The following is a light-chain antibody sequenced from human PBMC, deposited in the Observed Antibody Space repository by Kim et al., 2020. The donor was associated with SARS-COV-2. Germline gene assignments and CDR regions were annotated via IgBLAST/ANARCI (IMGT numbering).Light chain of an antibody. CDR2: QDK. Sequence: GQTASSSGVGDKLETKYGCWNKQRPGQAPLLVIYQDKKRNSGIPERVAGSNSGNTATLTIQGTQAMEEADYYCQAWDTNRMFGGGTQLTVL. J-gene: IGLJ3*02. CDR1: KLETKY. CDR3: QAWDTNRM. V-gene: IGLV3-1*01.